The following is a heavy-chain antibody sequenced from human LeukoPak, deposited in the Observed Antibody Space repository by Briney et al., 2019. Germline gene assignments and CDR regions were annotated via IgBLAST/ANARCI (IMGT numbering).Heavy chain of an antibody. CDR1: GVTVSNNF. Sequence: PGGSLRLSCAPSGVTVSNNFMLWVRQAPGKGLEWVSAISGSGGSTYYADSVKGRFTISRDNSKNTLYLQMNSLRAEDTAVYYCAKTPGIAAAGSDYFDYWGQGTLVTVSS. V-gene: IGHV3-23*01. J-gene: IGHJ4*02. CDR3: AKTPGIAAAGSDYFDY. CDR2: ISGSGGST. D-gene: IGHD6-13*01.